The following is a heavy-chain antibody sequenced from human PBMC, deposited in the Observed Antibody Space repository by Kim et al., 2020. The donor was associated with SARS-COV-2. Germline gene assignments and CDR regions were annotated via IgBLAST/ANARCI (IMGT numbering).Heavy chain of an antibody. J-gene: IGHJ3*02. CDR2: ISYDGSNK. CDR3: ARERGVKGAFDI. V-gene: IGHV3-30*04. Sequence: GGSLRLSCAASGFTFSSYAMHWVRQAPGKGLEWVAVISYDGSNKYYADSVKGRFTISRDNSKNTLYLQMNSLRAEDTAVYYCARERGVKGAFDIWGQGTMVTVSS. D-gene: IGHD2-8*01. CDR1: GFTFSSYA.